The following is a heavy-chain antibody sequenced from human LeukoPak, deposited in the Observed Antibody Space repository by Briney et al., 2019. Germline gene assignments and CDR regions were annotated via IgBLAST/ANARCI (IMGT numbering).Heavy chain of an antibody. D-gene: IGHD3-10*01. CDR1: SGSISSTTYY. CDR3: ARAPGQLLWFGELIVGLNWFDP. CDR2: INHSGST. J-gene: IGHJ5*02. V-gene: IGHV4-39*07. Sequence: SETLSLTCTVSSGSISSTTYYWSWIRQPPGKGLEWIGEINHSGSTNYNPSLKSRVTISVDTSKNQFSLKLSSVTAADTAVYYCARAPGQLLWFGELIVGLNWFDPWGQGTLVTVSS.